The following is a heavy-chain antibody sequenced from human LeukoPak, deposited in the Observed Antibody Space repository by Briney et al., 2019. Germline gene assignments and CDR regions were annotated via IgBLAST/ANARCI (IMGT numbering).Heavy chain of an antibody. V-gene: IGHV3-21*01. J-gene: IGHJ4*02. CDR3: AKNRQSSSSDFDY. CDR1: GFTLSVYT. CDR2: ISSSSSFI. Sequence: GGSLRLSCAASGFTLSVYTMNWVRQAPGKGLEWVSSISSSSSFISYADSVKGRFTISRDNAKDSLFLQMSDLIADDTAVYYCAKNRQSSSSDFDYWGQGTLVTVSS. D-gene: IGHD6-6*01.